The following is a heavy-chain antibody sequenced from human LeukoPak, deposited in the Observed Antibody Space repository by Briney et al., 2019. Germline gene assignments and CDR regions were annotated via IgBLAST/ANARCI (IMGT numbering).Heavy chain of an antibody. CDR3: AKDYCSGGSCYYFDY. CDR1: GFTFSSYA. V-gene: IGHV3-23*01. D-gene: IGHD2-15*01. J-gene: IGHJ4*02. Sequence: GGSLGLSCAASGFTFSSYAMSWVRQAPGKGLEWVSAISGSGGSTYYADSVKGRFTISRDNSKNTLYLQMNSLRAEDTAVYYCAKDYCSGGSCYYFDYWGQGTLVTVSS. CDR2: ISGSGGST.